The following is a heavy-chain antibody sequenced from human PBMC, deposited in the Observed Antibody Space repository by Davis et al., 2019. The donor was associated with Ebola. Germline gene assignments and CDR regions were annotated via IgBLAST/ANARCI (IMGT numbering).Heavy chain of an antibody. CDR3: ARDAFSLSRYDTEDH. D-gene: IGHD3-9*01. CDR2: ISGSATST. CDR1: GFTFYRYE. Sequence: GSLRLSCAASGFTFYRYEMNWVRQAPGKGLEWVSYISGSATSTFYADSVKGRFTISRDNARDSLYLQMDSLRVEDTAIYYCARDAFSLSRYDTEDHWGQGTLVTVSS. V-gene: IGHV3-48*03. J-gene: IGHJ4*02.